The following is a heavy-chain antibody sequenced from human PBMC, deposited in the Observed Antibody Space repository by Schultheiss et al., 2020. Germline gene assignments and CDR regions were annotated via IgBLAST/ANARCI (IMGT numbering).Heavy chain of an antibody. CDR1: GGSISSGGYY. CDR2: IYYSGST. D-gene: IGHD3-22*01. V-gene: IGHV4-31*03. J-gene: IGHJ4*02. Sequence: LRLSCTVSGGSISSGGYYWSWIRQHPGKGLEWIGYIYYSGSTYYNPSLKSRVTISVDTSKNQFSLKLSSVTAADTAVYYCTTDDYDSSGYPFDYWGQGTLVTVSS. CDR3: TTDDYDSSGYPFDY.